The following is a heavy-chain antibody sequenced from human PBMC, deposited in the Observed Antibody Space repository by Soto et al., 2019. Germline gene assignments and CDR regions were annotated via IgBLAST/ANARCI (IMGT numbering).Heavy chain of an antibody. Sequence: SETLSLTCTVSVGSISSYYWSWIRQPPGKGLEWIGYIYYSGSTNYNPSLKSRVTISVDTSKNQFSLKLSSVTAADTAVYYCARHDNFQWDLTDYDAFDIWGQGTMVTVSS. D-gene: IGHD1-26*01. J-gene: IGHJ3*02. CDR3: ARHDNFQWDLTDYDAFDI. CDR1: VGSISSYY. V-gene: IGHV4-59*08. CDR2: IYYSGST.